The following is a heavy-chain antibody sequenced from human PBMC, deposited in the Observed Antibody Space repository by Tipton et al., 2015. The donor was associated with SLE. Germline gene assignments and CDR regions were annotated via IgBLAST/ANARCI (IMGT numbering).Heavy chain of an antibody. CDR3: ARVQYSNGHYYIDV. J-gene: IGHJ6*03. D-gene: IGHD4-11*01. V-gene: IGHV3-13*01. Sequence: SLRLSCEASGFTFCTYDMHWVRQATGKGLEWVSAIGTDGDTFYSVSVKGRFTISRDNAMNSLYLQMNSLRAGDTAVYYCARVQYSNGHYYIDVWGKGTVVTVSS. CDR1: GFTFCTYD. CDR2: IGTDGDT.